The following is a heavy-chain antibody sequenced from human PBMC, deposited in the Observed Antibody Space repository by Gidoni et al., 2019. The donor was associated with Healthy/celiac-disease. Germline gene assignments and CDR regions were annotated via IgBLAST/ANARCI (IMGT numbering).Heavy chain of an antibody. V-gene: IGHV4-59*01. CDR1: GGSMRGYY. CDR2: IYYSGNT. J-gene: IGHJ4*02. D-gene: IGHD1-1*01. Sequence: QAQLQESGPGLVKPSETLSLSCNVSGGSMRGYYWNWIRQAPGKGLEWIGYIYYSGNTNYNPSLESRVSISVDTSTSQFSLRLSYVTAADTAIYYCAGGRLQLEGFDYWGQGTLVTVSS. CDR3: AGGRLQLEGFDY.